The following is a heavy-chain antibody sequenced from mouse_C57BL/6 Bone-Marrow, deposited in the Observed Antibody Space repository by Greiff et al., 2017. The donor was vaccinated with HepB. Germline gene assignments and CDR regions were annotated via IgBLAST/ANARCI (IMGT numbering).Heavy chain of an antibody. D-gene: IGHD1-1*01. CDR1: GYTFTDYY. Sequence: EVQLQQSGPVLVKPGASVKMSCKASGYTFTDYYMNWVKQSHGKSLEWIGVINPYNGGTSYNQKFKGKATLTVDKSSSTAYMELNSLTSEDSAVYYCARWGYGSSYGYFDVWGTGTTVTVSS. CDR3: ARWGYGSSYGYFDV. V-gene: IGHV1-19*01. J-gene: IGHJ1*03. CDR2: INPYNGGT.